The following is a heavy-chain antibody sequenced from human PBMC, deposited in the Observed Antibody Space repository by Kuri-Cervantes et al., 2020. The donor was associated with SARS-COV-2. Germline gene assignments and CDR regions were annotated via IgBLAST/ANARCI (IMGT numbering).Heavy chain of an antibody. CDR1: GASTSSSTYS. CDR2: IYESGDT. D-gene: IGHD3-3*01. CDR3: ARQMMSSFTIFGVVITRNWFDP. J-gene: IGHJ5*02. Sequence: SETLSLTCTVSGASTSSSTYSWGWIRQSPGKGLEWLGSIYESGDTYYSSSLKSRLGLSVDTSKNQFSLKLSSVTAADTAVYYCARQMMSSFTIFGVVITRNWFDPWGQGTLVTVSS. V-gene: IGHV4-39*01.